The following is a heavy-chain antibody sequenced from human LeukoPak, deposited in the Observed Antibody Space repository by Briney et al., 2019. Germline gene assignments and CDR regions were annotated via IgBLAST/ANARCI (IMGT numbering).Heavy chain of an antibody. CDR3: ARDEMATTLFDY. CDR1: GFTFSSYA. D-gene: IGHD5-24*01. CDR2: ISYDGSNK. V-gene: IGHV3-30-3*01. Sequence: GGSLRLSCAASGFTFSSYAMHWVRQAPGKGLEWVAVISYDGSNKYYADSVKGRFTISRDNSKNTLYLQMNSLRAEDTAVYYCARDEMATTLFDYWGQGTLVTVSS. J-gene: IGHJ4*02.